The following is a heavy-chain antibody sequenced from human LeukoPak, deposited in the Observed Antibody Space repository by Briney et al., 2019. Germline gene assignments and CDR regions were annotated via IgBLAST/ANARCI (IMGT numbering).Heavy chain of an antibody. CDR2: IKSKTDGGTT. CDR1: GFTFSNAW. D-gene: IGHD1-1*01. V-gene: IGHV3-15*01. CDR3: TTGGERTAGYYYYGMDV. Sequence: PGGSLRPSCAASGFTFSNAWMSWVRQAPGKGLEWVGRIKSKTDGGTTDYAAPVKGRFTISRDDSKNTLYLQMNSLKTEDTAVYYCTTGGERTAGYYYYGMDVWGQGTTVTVSS. J-gene: IGHJ6*02.